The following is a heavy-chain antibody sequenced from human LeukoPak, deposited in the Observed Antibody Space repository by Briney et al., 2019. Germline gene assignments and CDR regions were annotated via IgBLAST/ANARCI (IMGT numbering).Heavy chain of an antibody. Sequence: PSETLSLTCAVSGYSISRGYYWGWIRQPPGKGWGWIGRIFHRGGTYYNPSPRSRVTTSVDTSKKPFSLKLSSVTAADTAVYNCARQRLGDDYSNDETTARLYNWFYPWGQGTLGTVSS. CDR2: IFHRGGT. J-gene: IGHJ5*02. CDR1: GYSISRGYY. V-gene: IGHV4-38-2*01. D-gene: IGHD4-11*01. CDR3: ARQRLGDDYSNDETTARLYNWFYP.